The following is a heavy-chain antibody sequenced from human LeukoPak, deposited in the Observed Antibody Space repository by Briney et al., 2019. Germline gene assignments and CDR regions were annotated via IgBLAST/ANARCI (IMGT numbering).Heavy chain of an antibody. D-gene: IGHD5-18*01. V-gene: IGHV3-9*01. J-gene: IGHJ4*02. CDR2: ISWNSGSI. CDR3: AKVVGYSYGYIDY. CDR1: GFTFDDYA. Sequence: GGSLRLSCAASGFTFDDYAMHWVRQAPGKGLEWVSGISWNSGSIGYADSVKGRFTISRDNAKNSLYLQMNSLRAEDTALYYCAKVVGYSYGYIDYWGQGTLVTVSS.